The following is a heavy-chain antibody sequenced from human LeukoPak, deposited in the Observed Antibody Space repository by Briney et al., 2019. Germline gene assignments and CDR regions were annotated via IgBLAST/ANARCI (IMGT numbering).Heavy chain of an antibody. V-gene: IGHV4-61*02. D-gene: IGHD1-14*01. CDR2: IYTSGST. CDR3: ARTRTQWATYYYYYMDV. Sequence: SQTLSLTCTVSGGSISSDSYYWSWIRQPAGKGLEWIGRIYTSGSTNYNPSLKSRVTISVDTSKNQFSLKLSSVTAADTAMYYCARTRTQWATYYYYYMDVWGKGTTVTVSS. J-gene: IGHJ6*03. CDR1: GGSISSDSYY.